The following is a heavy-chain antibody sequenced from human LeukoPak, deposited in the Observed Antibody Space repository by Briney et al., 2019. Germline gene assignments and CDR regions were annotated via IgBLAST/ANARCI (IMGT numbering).Heavy chain of an antibody. CDR1: GGSITSNNW. J-gene: IGHJ4*02. CDR2: VYHSGST. D-gene: IGHD6-13*01. CDR3: ARDRYSSSWFFDR. V-gene: IGHV4-4*02. Sequence: PSETLSLTCAVSGGSITSNNWWSWVRQPPGKGLEWIGEVYHSGSTNYHPSLKSRITISVDKSKNQFSLKLSSVTAADTAVYYCARDRYSSSWFFDRWGQGTLVTVSS.